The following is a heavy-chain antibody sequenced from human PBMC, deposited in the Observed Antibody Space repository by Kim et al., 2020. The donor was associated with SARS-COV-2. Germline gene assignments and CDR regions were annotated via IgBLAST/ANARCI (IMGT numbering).Heavy chain of an antibody. V-gene: IGHV3-7*01. CDR3: ARGGPYRRWLQSNYYYYGMDV. Sequence: GGSLRLSCAASGFTFSSYGMHWVRQAPGKGLEWVANIKQDGSEKYYVDSVKGRFTISRDNAKNSLYLQMNSLRAEDTAVYYCARGGPYRRWLQSNYYYYGMDVWGQGTTDTVSS. CDR2: IKQDGSEK. CDR1: GFTFSSYG. D-gene: IGHD5-12*01. J-gene: IGHJ6*02.